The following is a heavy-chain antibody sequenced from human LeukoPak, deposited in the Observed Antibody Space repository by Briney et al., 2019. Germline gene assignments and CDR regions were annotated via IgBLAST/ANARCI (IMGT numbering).Heavy chain of an antibody. Sequence: ASVKVSCKASGYTLTNYDLHWVRQASGQGLEWMAWVNPNSGKIVYGEKFQGRVTVTWDTSISAAYLDLDRLSSEDTAVYYCARGFYESSGRFDPWGQGTLVTVSS. D-gene: IGHD3-22*01. CDR2: VNPNSGKI. CDR3: ARGFYESSGRFDP. V-gene: IGHV1-8*01. CDR1: GYTLTNYD. J-gene: IGHJ5*02.